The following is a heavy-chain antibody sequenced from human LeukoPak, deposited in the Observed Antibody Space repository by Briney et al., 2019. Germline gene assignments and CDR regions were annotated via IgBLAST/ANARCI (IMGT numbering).Heavy chain of an antibody. CDR3: TTDLRKYFDY. J-gene: IGHJ4*02. Sequence: ASVKVSCKASGYTFTSYGISWVRQAPGQGIEWMGWISAYNGNTNYAQKLQGRVTMTTDTSTSTAYMELRSLRSDDTAVYYCTTDLRKYFDYWGQGTLVTVSS. D-gene: IGHD5-12*01. CDR2: ISAYNGNT. CDR1: GYTFTSYG. V-gene: IGHV1-18*01.